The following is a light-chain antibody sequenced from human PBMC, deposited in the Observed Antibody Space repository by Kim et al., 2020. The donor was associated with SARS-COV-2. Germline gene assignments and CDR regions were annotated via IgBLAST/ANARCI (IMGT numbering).Light chain of an antibody. V-gene: IGLV3-1*01. CDR3: QAWDSSAVV. Sequence: SYELTQPPSVSVSPGQTASITCSGDKLGDTYACWYQQKPGQSPVLVIYQDSKRPSGIPERFSGSNSGNTATLTISGTQAMDGADYYCQAWDSSAVVFGGGTQLTVL. CDR1: KLGDTY. CDR2: QDS. J-gene: IGLJ2*01.